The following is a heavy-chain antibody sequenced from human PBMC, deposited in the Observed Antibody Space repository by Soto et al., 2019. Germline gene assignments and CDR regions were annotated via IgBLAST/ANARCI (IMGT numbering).Heavy chain of an antibody. CDR2: INNGGDNT. J-gene: IGHJ6*02. Sequence: EVQLLESGGGLVQPGGSLRLSCAASGFTFAGYAMSWVRQAPGKGLEWVSSINNGGDNTYYADSLKGRFTIARDNSKNPLYLQMNSLRAEDTAVYYCAKGGTGEIPGDYYFYGMDVGGQGTTVTVSS. CDR1: GFTFAGYA. V-gene: IGHV3-23*01. D-gene: IGHD1-1*01. CDR3: AKGGTGEIPGDYYFYGMDV.